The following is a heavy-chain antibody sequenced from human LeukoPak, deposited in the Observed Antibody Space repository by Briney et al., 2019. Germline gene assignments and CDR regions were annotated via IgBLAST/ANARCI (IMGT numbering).Heavy chain of an antibody. Sequence: SETPSLTCTVSGGSVSSGSYYWSWIRQPPGKGLEWIGYIYYSGSTNYNPSLKSRVTISVDTSKNQFSLKLSSVTAADTAVYYCARGTRGYSYGYVAYWGQGTLVTVSS. J-gene: IGHJ4*02. CDR2: IYYSGST. CDR1: GGSVSSGSYY. D-gene: IGHD5-18*01. CDR3: ARGTRGYSYGYVAY. V-gene: IGHV4-61*01.